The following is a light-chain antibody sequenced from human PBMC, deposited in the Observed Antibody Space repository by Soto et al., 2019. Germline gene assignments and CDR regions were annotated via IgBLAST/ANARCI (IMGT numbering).Light chain of an antibody. J-gene: IGKJ1*01. CDR3: QQCNNWPQWT. CDR2: DAS. CDR1: QSVSSSY. V-gene: IGKV3-11*01. Sequence: PGERVTLSCRASQSVSSSYLTWYQQKPGQAPRLLIYDASNRATGIPPRFSGSGSGTDFTLTISSLEPEDFAVYYCQQCNNWPQWTFGQGTKVDI.